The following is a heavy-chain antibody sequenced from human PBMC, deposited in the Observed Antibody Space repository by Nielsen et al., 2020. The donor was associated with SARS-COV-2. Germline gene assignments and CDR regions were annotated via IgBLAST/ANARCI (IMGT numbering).Heavy chain of an antibody. CDR2: ISGSGGST. CDR3: ARERVYYYYMDV. V-gene: IGHV3-23*01. Sequence: GESLKISCAASGFTFSSYAMSWVRQAPGKGLEWVSAISGSGGSTYYADSVKGRFTISRDNAKNSLYLQMNSLRAEDTAVYYCARERVYYYYMDVWGQGTTVTVSS. D-gene: IGHD6-13*01. CDR1: GFTFSSYA. J-gene: IGHJ6*03.